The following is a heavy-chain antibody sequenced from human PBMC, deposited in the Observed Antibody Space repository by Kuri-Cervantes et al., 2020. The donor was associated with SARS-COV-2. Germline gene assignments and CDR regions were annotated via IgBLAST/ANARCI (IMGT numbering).Heavy chain of an antibody. D-gene: IGHD2-2*01. Sequence: ASVKVSCKASGYTLTELSMHWVRQAPGQGLEWMGGVDPEDGETNYAQKLQGRVTMTTDTSTSTAYMELRSLRSDDTAVYYCARVVCSSTNCRGWWFDPWGQGTLVTVSS. CDR3: ARVVCSSTNCRGWWFDP. J-gene: IGHJ5*02. V-gene: IGHV1-24*01. CDR2: VDPEDGET. CDR1: GYTLTELS.